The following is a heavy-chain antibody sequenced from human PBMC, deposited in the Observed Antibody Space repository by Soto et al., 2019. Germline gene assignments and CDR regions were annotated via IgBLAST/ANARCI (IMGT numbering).Heavy chain of an antibody. J-gene: IGHJ6*03. V-gene: IGHV4-39*01. Sequence: SDTLSLTCTVSGGSISSSSYYWGWIRQHPGKGLEWIGSIYYSGSTYYNPSLKSRVTISVDTSKNQFSLKLSSVTAADTAVYYCARQVVPAAMYYYYYYMDVWGKGTTVTVSS. CDR3: ARQVVPAAMYYYYYYMDV. CDR2: IYYSGST. D-gene: IGHD2-2*01. CDR1: GGSISSSSYY.